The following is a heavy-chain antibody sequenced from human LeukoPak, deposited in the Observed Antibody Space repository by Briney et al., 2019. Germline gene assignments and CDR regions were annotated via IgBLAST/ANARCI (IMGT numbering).Heavy chain of an antibody. J-gene: IGHJ4*02. Sequence: ASVKVSCKASGYTFTSYYMHWVRQAPGQGLEWMGWINPNSGGTNYAQKFQGRVTMTRDTSISTAYMELSRLRSDDTAVYYCARVRYHYYDSSGYYYGAFDYWGQGTLVTVSS. CDR2: INPNSGGT. CDR3: ARVRYHYYDSSGYYYGAFDY. V-gene: IGHV1-2*02. CDR1: GYTFTSYY. D-gene: IGHD3-22*01.